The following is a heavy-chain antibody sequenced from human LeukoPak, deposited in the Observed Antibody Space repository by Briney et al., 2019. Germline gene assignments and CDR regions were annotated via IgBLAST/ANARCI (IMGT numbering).Heavy chain of an antibody. V-gene: IGHV4-61*10. CDR3: ARSFGGVIVYGY. Sequence: SETLSLTCTVSGGSISSGSYYWSWIRQPAGKRLEWIGPIYRSGSTNYNPSLKSRVTISVDTSKNQFSLKLSSVTAADTAVYYCARSFGGVIVYGYWGQGTLVTVSS. J-gene: IGHJ4*02. D-gene: IGHD3-16*02. CDR1: GGSISSGSYY. CDR2: IYRSGST.